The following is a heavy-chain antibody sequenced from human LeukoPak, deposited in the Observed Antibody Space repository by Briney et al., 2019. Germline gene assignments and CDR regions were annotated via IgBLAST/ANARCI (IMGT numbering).Heavy chain of an antibody. CDR3: ARDQGEYGDYVTFWDY. J-gene: IGHJ4*02. CDR1: GYTSTSYA. V-gene: IGHV1-3*01. CDR2: INAGNGNT. Sequence: GASAKVSCKAPGYTSTSYAMHWVRQAPGQRLEWMGWINAGNGNTKYSQKFQGRVTITRDTSASTAYMELSSLRSEDTAVYYCARDQGEYGDYVTFWDYWGQGTLVTVSS. D-gene: IGHD4-17*01.